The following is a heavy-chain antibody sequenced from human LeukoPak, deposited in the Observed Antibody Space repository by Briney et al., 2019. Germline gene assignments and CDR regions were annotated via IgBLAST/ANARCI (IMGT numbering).Heavy chain of an antibody. Sequence: SETLSLTCTVSGGSISSGGYYWSWIRQPPGKGLEWIGYIYHSGSTYYNPSLKSRVTISVDRSKNQFSLKLSSVTAADTAVYYCARDPITMVRGVIINLPIWGQGTMVTVSS. J-gene: IGHJ3*02. CDR2: IYHSGST. CDR3: ARDPITMVRGVIINLPI. D-gene: IGHD3-10*01. V-gene: IGHV4-30-2*01. CDR1: GGSISSGGYY.